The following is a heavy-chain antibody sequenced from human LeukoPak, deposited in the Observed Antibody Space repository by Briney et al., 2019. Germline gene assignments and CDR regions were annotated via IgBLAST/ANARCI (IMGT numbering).Heavy chain of an antibody. J-gene: IGHJ4*02. V-gene: IGHV1-18*01. CDR3: ARISHCSSTSCYINDY. CDR2: LSAYNGNT. Sequence: ASVKVSCKASGYTFTSYGISWVRQAPGQGLEWMGWLSAYNGNTNYAQKLQGRVTMTTDTSTSTAYMELRSLRSDDTAVYYCARISHCSSTSCYINDYWGQGTLVTVSS. CDR1: GYTFTSYG. D-gene: IGHD2-2*01.